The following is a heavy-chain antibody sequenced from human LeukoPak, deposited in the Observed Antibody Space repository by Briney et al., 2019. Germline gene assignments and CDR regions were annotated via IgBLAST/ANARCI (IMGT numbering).Heavy chain of an antibody. CDR2: ISYDGSNK. CDR3: VRSVDSSGYYPYYFDY. V-gene: IGHV3-30-3*01. J-gene: IGHJ4*02. CDR1: GFTFSSYA. D-gene: IGHD3-22*01. Sequence: GGSLRLSCAASGFTFSSYAMHWVRQAPGKGLEWVAVISYDGSNKYYADSVKGRFTISRDNSENTLYLQMNSLRAEDTAVYYCVRSVDSSGYYPYYFDYWGQGTLVTVSS.